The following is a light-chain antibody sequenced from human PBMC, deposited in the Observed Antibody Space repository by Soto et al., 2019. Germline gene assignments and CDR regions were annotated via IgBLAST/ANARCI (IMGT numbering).Light chain of an antibody. Sequence: DVVMTQSPLSLPVTLGQPASISCRSSRSLVYSDGNTYLNWFQQRPGQPPRRLIYKLSNRDSGVPDRFSGSGSGTDFTLKISRVEAEDVGVYYCMQGTYWPITFGQGTRLEI. CDR3: MQGTYWPIT. CDR1: RSLVYSDGNTY. CDR2: KLS. J-gene: IGKJ5*01. V-gene: IGKV2-30*01.